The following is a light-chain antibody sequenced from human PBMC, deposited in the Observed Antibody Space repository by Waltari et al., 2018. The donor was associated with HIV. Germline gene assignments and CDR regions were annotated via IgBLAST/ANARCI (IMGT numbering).Light chain of an antibody. J-gene: IGKJ4*01. Sequence: DIVMTQSPDSLAVSLGERATINCKSSQSVLYSSNSKNFLAWYQQKPRQPPKLLIYWASTREAGVPDRFSGSGSGTDFTLPISSLQAEDVAVYYCQQYYSTPLTFGGGTKVEIK. CDR1: QSVLYSSNSKNF. CDR2: WAS. V-gene: IGKV4-1*01. CDR3: QQYYSTPLT.